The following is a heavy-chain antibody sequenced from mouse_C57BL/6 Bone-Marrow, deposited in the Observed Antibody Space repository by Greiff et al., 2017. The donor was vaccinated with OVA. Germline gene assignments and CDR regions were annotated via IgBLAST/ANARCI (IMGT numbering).Heavy chain of an antibody. CDR3: ANNYDSDACFDY. Sequence: VQLQQSGPVLVKPGASVKMSCKASGYTFTDYYMNWVKQSHGKSLEWIGVINPYNGGTSYNQKFKGKATLTVDKSSSTAYMELNSLTSEDSAVYYCANNYDSDACFDYWGQGTTLTVSS. V-gene: IGHV1-19*01. D-gene: IGHD2-4*01. CDR1: GYTFTDYY. CDR2: INPYNGGT. J-gene: IGHJ2*01.